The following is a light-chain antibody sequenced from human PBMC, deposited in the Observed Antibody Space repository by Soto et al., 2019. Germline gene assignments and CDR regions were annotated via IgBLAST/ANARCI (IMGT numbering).Light chain of an antibody. Sequence: QSVLTQPASVSGSPGQSITISCTGTSSDVGSYNLVSWYQQHPGKAPKLMIYEVSKRPSGVSNRFSGSKSGNTASLTISGLQAEDEADYYCCSYAGSSTLYVVLTGSKLNV. CDR1: SSDVGSYNL. CDR3: CSYAGSSTLYV. J-gene: IGLJ1*01. V-gene: IGLV2-23*02. CDR2: EVS.